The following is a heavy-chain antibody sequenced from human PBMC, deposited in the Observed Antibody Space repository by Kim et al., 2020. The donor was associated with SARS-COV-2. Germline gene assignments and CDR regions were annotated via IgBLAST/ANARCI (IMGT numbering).Heavy chain of an antibody. Sequence: ASVKVSCKASGYTFTSYYMHWVRQAPGQGLEWMGIINPSGGSTSYAQKFQGRVTMTRDTSTSTVYMELSSLRSEDTAVYYCARDQWMGVPVRIAVAGDYWGQGTLVTVSS. J-gene: IGHJ4*02. V-gene: IGHV1-46*01. CDR2: INPSGGST. CDR1: GYTFTSYY. CDR3: ARDQWMGVPVRIAVAGDY. D-gene: IGHD6-19*01.